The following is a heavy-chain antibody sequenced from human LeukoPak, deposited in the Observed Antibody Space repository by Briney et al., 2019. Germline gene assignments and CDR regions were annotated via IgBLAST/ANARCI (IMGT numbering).Heavy chain of an antibody. J-gene: IGHJ5*02. V-gene: IGHV4-34*01. CDR2: INHSGST. CDR3: ARGGILWFGDQRYNSFDP. CDR1: GGSFSGYY. D-gene: IGHD3-10*01. Sequence: SETLSLTCAVYGGSFSGYYWSWIRQPPGKGLEWVGEINHSGSTNYNPFLKSRVTISVDTFKNQFSLKLSSVTAVDTAVYYCARGGILWFGDQRYNSFDPRGQGNLVTVSS.